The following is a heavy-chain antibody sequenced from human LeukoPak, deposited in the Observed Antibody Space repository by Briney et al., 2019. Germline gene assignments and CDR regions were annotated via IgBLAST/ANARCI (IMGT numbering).Heavy chain of an antibody. V-gene: IGHV3-7*01. Sequence: AGGSLRLSCAASGFTFSSYWMSWVRQAPGKGPEWVANIKQDGSEKYYVDSVKGRFTISRDNAKNSLYLQMNSLRAEDTAVYYCARDKCSSTSCYTGFGNFQHWGQGTLVTVSS. D-gene: IGHD2-2*02. CDR2: IKQDGSEK. CDR1: GFTFSSYW. J-gene: IGHJ1*01. CDR3: ARDKCSSTSCYTGFGNFQH.